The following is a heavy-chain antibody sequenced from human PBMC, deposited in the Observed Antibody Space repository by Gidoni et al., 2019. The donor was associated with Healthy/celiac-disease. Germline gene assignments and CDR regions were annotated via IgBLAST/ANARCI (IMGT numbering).Heavy chain of an antibody. J-gene: IGHJ3*02. V-gene: IGHV3-30*18. CDR2: ISYDGSNK. Sequence: QEQLVESGGGVVQPGRSLRLSRAAPGFTFSSYGMHWVRPAPGKGLEWVAVISYDGSNKYYAYSVKGRFTIGRDNSKTTLYLQMNRLRAEDTAVYYCAKAPRGDGYNWAGAFDIWGQGTMVTVSS. D-gene: IGHD5-12*01. CDR1: GFTFSSYG. CDR3: AKAPRGDGYNWAGAFDI.